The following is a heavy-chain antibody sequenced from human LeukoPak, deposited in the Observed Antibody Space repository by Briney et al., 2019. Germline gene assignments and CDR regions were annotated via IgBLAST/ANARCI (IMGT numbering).Heavy chain of an antibody. CDR1: GGTFSSYA. CDR3: ARDQATSYYDFWSGYQNWFDP. D-gene: IGHD3-3*01. V-gene: IGHV1-69*13. J-gene: IGHJ5*02. Sequence: ASVKVSCKASGGTFSSYAISWVRQAPGQGLEWMGGIIPIFGTANYAQKFQGRVTITADESTSTAYMELSSLRSEDTAVYYCARDQATSYYDFWSGYQNWFDPWGQGTLVTVSS. CDR2: IIPIFGTA.